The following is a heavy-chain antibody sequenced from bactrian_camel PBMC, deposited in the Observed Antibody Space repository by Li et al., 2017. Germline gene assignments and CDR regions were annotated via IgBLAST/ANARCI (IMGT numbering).Heavy chain of an antibody. Sequence: HVQLVESGGGLAQPGGSLRISCAASGLSFSEHGMAWVRQFPGNKLEWVSTIFSDGSNTYYADSVKGRFTISRDNAKNTVYLQMNSLESEDTALYYCATEPEAGYAGAYVYWGQGTQVTVS. CDR3: ATEPEAGYAGAYVY. CDR2: IFSDGSNT. CDR1: GLSFSEHG. J-gene: IGHJ4*01. V-gene: IGHV3-2*01. D-gene: IGHD1*01.